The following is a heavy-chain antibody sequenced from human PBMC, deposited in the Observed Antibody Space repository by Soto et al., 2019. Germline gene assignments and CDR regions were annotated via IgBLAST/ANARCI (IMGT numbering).Heavy chain of an antibody. V-gene: IGHV1-3*01. CDR3: TRHTSDY. Sequence: ASVNVSCKASGCTFSNYGLHWVRQAPEQGVEWVGWINAGNGKTIXXQNFQGRXXISREYSKNTSXLQMKXLKAEDTAVYYCTRHTSDYWGQGTLVTVSS. J-gene: IGHJ4*02. CDR1: GCTFSNYG. CDR2: INAGNGKT. D-gene: IGHD2-2*02.